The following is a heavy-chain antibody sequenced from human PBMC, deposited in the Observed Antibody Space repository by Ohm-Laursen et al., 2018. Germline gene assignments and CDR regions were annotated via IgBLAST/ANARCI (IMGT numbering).Heavy chain of an antibody. V-gene: IGHV5-51*01. J-gene: IGHJ3*02. CDR3: ARHRLDQRDAFDI. CDR2: IYPGDSDT. CDR1: GYSFTTYW. D-gene: IGHD3/OR15-3a*01. Sequence: ESLKISCKGSGYSFTTYWIAWVRQMPGKGLEWMGIIYPGDSDTRYSPSFQGQVTISVDKSTSTAYLQWSALKASDTAMYYCARHRLDQRDAFDIWGQGTMVTVSS.